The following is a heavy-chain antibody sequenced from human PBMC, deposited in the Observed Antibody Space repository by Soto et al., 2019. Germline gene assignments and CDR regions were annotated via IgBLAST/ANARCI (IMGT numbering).Heavy chain of an antibody. CDR2: IQIGGTT. D-gene: IGHD2-21*01. V-gene: IGHV3-66*01. CDR1: GFTVSSKY. Sequence: EVQLVESGGGLVQPGGSLRLSCAASGFTVSSKYMTWVRQAPGKGLEWVSLIQIGGTTYYADSVKGRFTISRDTSENTLHLQMDSLRVEDTAVYYCASDDVLCDGRLCYGIPLDVWGKWTTVTVSS. CDR3: ASDDVLCDGRLCYGIPLDV. J-gene: IGHJ6*04.